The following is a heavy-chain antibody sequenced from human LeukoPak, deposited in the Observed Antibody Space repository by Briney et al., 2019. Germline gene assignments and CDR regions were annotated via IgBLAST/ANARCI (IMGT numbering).Heavy chain of an antibody. Sequence: GGSLRLSCAASGFTFSSYSMNWVRQAPGKGLEWVSSISSSSSSIYYADSVKGRFTISRDNAKNSLYLQMISLRAEDTAVDYCARGSGDIVETATMGSYWGQGTLVTVSS. V-gene: IGHV3-21*01. J-gene: IGHJ4*02. CDR3: ARGSGDIVETATMGSY. CDR1: GFTFSSYS. CDR2: ISSSSSSI. D-gene: IGHD5-18*01.